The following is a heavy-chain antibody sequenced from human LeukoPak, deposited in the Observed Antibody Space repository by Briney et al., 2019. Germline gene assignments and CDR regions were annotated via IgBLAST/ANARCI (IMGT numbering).Heavy chain of an antibody. J-gene: IGHJ4*02. V-gene: IGHV4-61*01. CDR2: IYYSENT. Sequence: ETLSLTCTVSGGPVSSGSYYWSWIRQPPGKGLEWIGYIYYSENTNYNPSLKSRVTISVDTSKNQFSLKLSSVTAADTAVYHCVRDRESCNGGSCYVYWGQGTLVTVSS. D-gene: IGHD2-15*01. CDR1: GGPVSSGSYY. CDR3: VRDRESCNGGSCYVY.